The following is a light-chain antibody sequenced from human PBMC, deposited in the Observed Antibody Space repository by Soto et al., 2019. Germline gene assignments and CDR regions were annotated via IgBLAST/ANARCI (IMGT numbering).Light chain of an antibody. CDR2: KAS. CDR3: QQSYT. V-gene: IGKV1-5*03. Sequence: DIPMTQSPSTLSASVGDRVTITCRASQSISSWLAWYQQKPGKAPKLLIYKASSLESGVPSRFSGSGSGTEFTLTISSLQPDDFATYYCQQSYTFGQGTKLEIK. CDR1: QSISSW. J-gene: IGKJ2*01.